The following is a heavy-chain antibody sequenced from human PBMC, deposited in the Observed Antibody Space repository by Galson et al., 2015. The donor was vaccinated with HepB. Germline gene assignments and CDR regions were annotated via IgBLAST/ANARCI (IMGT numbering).Heavy chain of an antibody. V-gene: IGHV3-15*01. CDR2: IKSKTDGGTT. Sequence: SLRLSCAASGFTFSNAWMSWVRQAPGKGLEWVGRIKSKTDGGTTDYAAPVKGRFTISRDDSRNTLYLQMNSLKTEDTAVYYCTTGSTYYYGSGSYIDYWGQGTLVTVSS. J-gene: IGHJ4*02. CDR1: GFTFSNAW. CDR3: TTGSTYYYGSGSYIDY. D-gene: IGHD3-10*01.